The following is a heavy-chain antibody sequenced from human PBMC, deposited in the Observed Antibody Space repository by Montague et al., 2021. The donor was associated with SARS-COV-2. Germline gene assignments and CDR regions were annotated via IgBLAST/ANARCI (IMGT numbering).Heavy chain of an antibody. CDR3: ARDLGGRGNTITIFGVVIPTFDY. CDR1: GFTFSSYE. Sequence: SLRLSCAASGFTFSSYEMNWVRQAPGKGLEWVSYISSSGSTIYYADSVKGRFTISRDNAKSSLYLQMNSLRAEDTAVYYCARDLGGRGNTITIFGVVIPTFDYWGQGTLVTVSS. V-gene: IGHV3-48*03. CDR2: ISSSGSTI. J-gene: IGHJ4*02. D-gene: IGHD3-3*01.